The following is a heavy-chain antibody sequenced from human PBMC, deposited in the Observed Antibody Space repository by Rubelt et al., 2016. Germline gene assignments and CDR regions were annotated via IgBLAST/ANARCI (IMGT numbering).Heavy chain of an antibody. D-gene: IGHD1-1*01. J-gene: IGHJ4*02. CDR1: SSYG. Sequence: SSYGMYWVRQAPGKGLEWAAIIWYDGRNKYYADSVKGRFTISRDNSKNTLYLQMNSLRAEDTAMYYCARHGDWSDPPFDYWGQGTLVTVSS. V-gene: IGHV3-33*01. CDR3: ARHGDWSDPPFDY. CDR2: IWYDGRNK.